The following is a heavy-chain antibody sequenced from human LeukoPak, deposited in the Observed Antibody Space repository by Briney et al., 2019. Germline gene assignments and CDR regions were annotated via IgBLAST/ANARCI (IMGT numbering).Heavy chain of an antibody. CDR2: INPNSGGT. CDR3: ARERLILWFGEPHFDY. J-gene: IGHJ4*02. Sequence: GASVKVSCKASGYTFTGYYMHWVRQAPGQGLEWMGWINPNSGGTKFEQKFQGRVTMTRDTSISTAYMELRSLRSDDTAVYYCARERLILWFGEPHFDYWGQGTLVTVSS. V-gene: IGHV1-2*02. D-gene: IGHD3-10*01. CDR1: GYTFTGYY.